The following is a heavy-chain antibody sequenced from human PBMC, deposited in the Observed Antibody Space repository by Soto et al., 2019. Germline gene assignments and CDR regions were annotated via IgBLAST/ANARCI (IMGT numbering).Heavy chain of an antibody. V-gene: IGHV3-74*01. D-gene: IGHD6-13*01. CDR2: INSDGSST. Sequence: GGSLRLSCAASGFTFSSYWMHWVRQAPGKGLVWVSRINSDGSSTSYADSVKGRFTISRDNAKNTLCLQMNSLRAEDTAVYYCARPAAAGTNWFDPWGQGTLVTVSS. CDR1: GFTFSSYW. CDR3: ARPAAAGTNWFDP. J-gene: IGHJ5*02.